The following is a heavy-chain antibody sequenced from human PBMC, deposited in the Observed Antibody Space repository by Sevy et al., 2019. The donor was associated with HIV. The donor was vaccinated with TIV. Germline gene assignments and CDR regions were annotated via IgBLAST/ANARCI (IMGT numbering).Heavy chain of an antibody. D-gene: IGHD3-9*01. CDR3: ARDRGNFDCLSAYYGMDV. CDR2: ISAYNGNT. J-gene: IGHJ6*02. CDR1: GYTFTSYG. V-gene: IGHV1-18*01. Sequence: ASVKVSCKASGYTFTSYGISWVRQAPGQGLEWMGWISAYNGNTNYSQKLQGRVTMTTDTSTSTAYMELRSLRSDDTAVYYCARDRGNFDCLSAYYGMDVWGQGTTVTASS.